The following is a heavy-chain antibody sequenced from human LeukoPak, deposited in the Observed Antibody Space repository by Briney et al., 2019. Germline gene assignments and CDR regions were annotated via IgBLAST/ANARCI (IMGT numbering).Heavy chain of an antibody. CDR3: ARRGRWLPFDY. CDR2: INHSGST. Sequence: PSETLSLTCTVSGGAISSGSYYWSWIRQPPGKGLEWIGEINHSGSTNYNPSLKSRVTISVDTSKNQFSLKLSSVTAADTAVYYCARRGRWLPFDYWGQGTLVTVSS. J-gene: IGHJ4*02. CDR1: GGAISSGSYY. V-gene: IGHV4-39*07. D-gene: IGHD5-24*01.